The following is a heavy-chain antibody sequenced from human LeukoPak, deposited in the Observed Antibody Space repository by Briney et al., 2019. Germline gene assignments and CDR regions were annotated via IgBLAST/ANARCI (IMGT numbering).Heavy chain of an antibody. V-gene: IGHV4-59*01. CDR1: GGSISSYY. J-gene: IGHJ4*02. CDR3: ARAPDYYDSSAGPYFDY. CDR2: IYYSGST. D-gene: IGHD3-22*01. Sequence: PSETLTLTCTASGGSISSYYWSWIRQPPGKGLEWIGYIYYSGSTNYNPSLKSRVTISIDTSKNQFSLKLSSVTAADTAVYYCARAPDYYDSSAGPYFDYWGQGTLVTVSS.